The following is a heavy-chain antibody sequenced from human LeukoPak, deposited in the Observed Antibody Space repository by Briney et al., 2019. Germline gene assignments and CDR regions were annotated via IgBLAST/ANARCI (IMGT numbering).Heavy chain of an antibody. D-gene: IGHD5-24*01. J-gene: IGHJ4*02. CDR1: GASISSGTYY. CDR3: ARDVEMGTIGHYFDS. Sequence: SETLSLTCAVSGASISSGTYYWSWIRQHPGKRLPRIGYIYHSGSTFYNPSLKSRVTISADTSENQFSLNLRSVTAADTAIYYCARDVEMGTIGHYFDSWGQGTLVTVSS. CDR2: IYHSGST. V-gene: IGHV4-31*11.